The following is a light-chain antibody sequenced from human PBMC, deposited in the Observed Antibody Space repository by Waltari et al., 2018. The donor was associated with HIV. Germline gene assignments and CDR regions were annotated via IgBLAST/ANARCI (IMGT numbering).Light chain of an antibody. CDR2: DAS. V-gene: IGKV3-15*01. CDR3: QQYNNWPPYT. J-gene: IGKJ2*01. Sequence: EIVMTQSPATLSVSPGERATLSCRASQSVSSNLDWYQQKPGQATRLVIYDASTMATGIPARVSGSVSVTEFTLTISSLQSEDFAVYYCQQYNNWPPYTFSQGTKLEIK. CDR1: QSVSSN.